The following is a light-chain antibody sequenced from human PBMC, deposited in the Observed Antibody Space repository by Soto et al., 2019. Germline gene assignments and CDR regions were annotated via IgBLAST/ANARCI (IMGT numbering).Light chain of an antibody. CDR2: GAS. J-gene: IGKJ4*01. V-gene: IGKV3-20*01. Sequence: IVLTQSPGTLSLYPGERATLSCRASQSVSATHLAWYQQKPGQAPRLLLYGASTRATGIPDRFSGSGSGTDFTLTISRVEPEDFAVFYCQHYGSSPLTFGGGTKVDIK. CDR1: QSVSATH. CDR3: QHYGSSPLT.